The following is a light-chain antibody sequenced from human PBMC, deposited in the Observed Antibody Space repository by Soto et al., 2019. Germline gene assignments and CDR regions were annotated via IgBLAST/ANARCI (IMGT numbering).Light chain of an antibody. CDR1: QSVDNNY. J-gene: IGKJ4*01. CDR3: QQYGSSPPIT. Sequence: EIVLTQSPVTLSLSPGERATLSCRASQSVDNNYLSWYQQRPGQAPRLLIYGSSYRATGIPDRFSGSGSGTDYSLTISRLEPEDFAVYYCQQYGSSPPITFGGGTKVDIK. CDR2: GSS. V-gene: IGKV3-20*01.